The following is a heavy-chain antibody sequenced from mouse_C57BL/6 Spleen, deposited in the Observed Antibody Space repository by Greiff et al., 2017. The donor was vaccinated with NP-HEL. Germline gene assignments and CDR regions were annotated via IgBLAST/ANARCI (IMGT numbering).Heavy chain of an antibody. J-gene: IGHJ2*01. CDR3: ARSLEDGDRD. CDR1: GYTFTSYW. Sequence: QVQLQQPGAELVKPGASVKLSCKASGYTFTSYWMHWVKQRPGQGLEWIGMIHPNSGSTNYNEKFKSKATLTVDKSSSTAYMQLSSLTSEDSAVKYGARSLEDGDRDWGQGTTLTGSS. V-gene: IGHV1-64*01. D-gene: IGHD2-13*01. CDR2: IHPNSGST.